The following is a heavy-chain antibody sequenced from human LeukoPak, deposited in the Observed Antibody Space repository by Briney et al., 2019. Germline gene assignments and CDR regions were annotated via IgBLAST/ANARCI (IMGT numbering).Heavy chain of an antibody. J-gene: IGHJ4*02. Sequence: PSETLSLTCAVWGVSFRGYYWSWIRQPPGKGLEWIGEINHSGSTNYNPSLKSRVTISVDTSKNQFSLKLSSVTAADTAVYYCARGGVSRDDNPLRYCSSTSCRTFDYWGQGTLVTVSS. CDR2: INHSGST. V-gene: IGHV4-34*01. CDR3: ARGGVSRDDNPLRYCSSTSCRTFDY. D-gene: IGHD2-2*01. CDR1: GVSFRGYY.